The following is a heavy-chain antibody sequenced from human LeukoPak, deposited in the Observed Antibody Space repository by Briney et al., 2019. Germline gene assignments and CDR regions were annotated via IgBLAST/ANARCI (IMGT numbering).Heavy chain of an antibody. J-gene: IGHJ6*03. D-gene: IGHD2-2*01. CDR1: GFTFDDYG. Sequence: GGSLRLSCAASGFTFDDYGMSWVRQAPGKGLEWVSGINWNGGSTGYADSVKGRFTISRDNANNSLYLQMNSLRAEDTALYYCARVRIVVVPVAHYYMDVWGKGTTVTVSS. V-gene: IGHV3-20*04. CDR2: INWNGGST. CDR3: ARVRIVVVPVAHYYMDV.